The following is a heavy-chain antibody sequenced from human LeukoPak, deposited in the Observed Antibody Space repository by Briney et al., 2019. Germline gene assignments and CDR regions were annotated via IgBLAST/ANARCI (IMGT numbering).Heavy chain of an antibody. D-gene: IGHD3-16*01. V-gene: IGHV4-59*12. CDR3: ARCRNFVSDI. CDR1: GASISSYY. CDR2: IYYSGNT. J-gene: IGHJ3*02. Sequence: SETLSLTCTVSGASISSYYWNWIRQPPGQGLEWIGYIYYSGNTNYNPSLKSRVTMSVDTSKNQFSLKVTSVTAADTAVYYGARCRNFVSDIWGQGTMVTVSS.